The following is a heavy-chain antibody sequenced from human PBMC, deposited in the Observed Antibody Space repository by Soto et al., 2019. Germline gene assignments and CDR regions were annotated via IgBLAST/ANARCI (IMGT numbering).Heavy chain of an antibody. V-gene: IGHV4-28*01. Sequence: QVQLQESGPGLVKPSDTLSLTCAVSGYSISSSNWWGWIRQPPGKGREWIGYIYYSWTTYYNPSLKSRVARPVDTSKHQSSLKLTSVTAGDTAGYYCARREIQGPIDYWGQGTLVTVSS. CDR2: IYYSWTT. J-gene: IGHJ4*02. CDR1: GYSISSSNW. CDR3: ARREIQGPIDY. D-gene: IGHD1-26*01.